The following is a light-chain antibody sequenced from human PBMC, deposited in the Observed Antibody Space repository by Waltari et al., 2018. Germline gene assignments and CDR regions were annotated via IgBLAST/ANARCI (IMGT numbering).Light chain of an antibody. CDR3: LLHSGGVWV. V-gene: IGLV7-43*01. J-gene: IGLJ3*02. Sequence: QTVVTQEASLTVSPGGTVTLTCPSGTGAVTSGHYSNWVQQKPGQAPMALIYSTSNKYSWTPSRFSGSLLGGKVALSLSGAQPEDEACYYCLLHSGGVWVFGGGTKLTVL. CDR2: STS. CDR1: TGAVTSGHY.